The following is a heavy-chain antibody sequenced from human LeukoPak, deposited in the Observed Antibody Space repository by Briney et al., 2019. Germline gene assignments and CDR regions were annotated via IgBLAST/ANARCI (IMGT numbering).Heavy chain of an antibody. CDR2: IGVGGTT. J-gene: IGHJ4*02. D-gene: IGHD3-22*01. V-gene: IGHV3-23*01. Sequence: GGSLRLSCVASGFTFDNYGMSWVRQAPGKGLEWVSGIGVGGTTYYADSVKGRFTISRDTSKSTLSLQMNSLRAEDTAVYYCAKTQGYYDCWGQGTLVTVSS. CDR1: GFTFDNYG. CDR3: AKTQGYYDC.